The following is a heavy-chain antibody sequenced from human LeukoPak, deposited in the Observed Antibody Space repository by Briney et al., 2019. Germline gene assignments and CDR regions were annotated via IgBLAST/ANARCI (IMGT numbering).Heavy chain of an antibody. CDR1: GFTFDDYA. CDR2: ISWNSGSM. Sequence: GRSLRLSCAASGFTFDDYAMHWVRQAPGKGLEWVSGISWNSGSMDYADSVKGRFTISRDNAKNSLYLQMNSLKTEDTAVYYCTREEPAARRGAFDIWGQGTMVTVSS. D-gene: IGHD2-2*01. J-gene: IGHJ3*02. V-gene: IGHV3-9*01. CDR3: TREEPAARRGAFDI.